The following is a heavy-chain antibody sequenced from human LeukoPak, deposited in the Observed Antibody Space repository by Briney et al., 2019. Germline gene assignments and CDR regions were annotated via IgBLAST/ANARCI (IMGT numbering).Heavy chain of an antibody. CDR1: GFTFSSYW. Sequence: PGGSLRLSRAASGFTFSSYWMTWVRQAPGKGLEWVANIKQDGSEKYYVDSVKGRFTISRDNAKNSLYLQMNSLRAEDTAVYYCATYDFWSGDYAFDYWGQGTLVTVSS. CDR3: ATYDFWSGDYAFDY. D-gene: IGHD3-3*01. J-gene: IGHJ4*02. V-gene: IGHV3-7*01. CDR2: IKQDGSEK.